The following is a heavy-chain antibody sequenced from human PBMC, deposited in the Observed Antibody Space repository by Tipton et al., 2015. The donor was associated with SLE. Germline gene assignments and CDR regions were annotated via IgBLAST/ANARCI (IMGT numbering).Heavy chain of an antibody. J-gene: IGHJ3*02. CDR3: ARDDGDSYRDAFDI. V-gene: IGHV4-39*07. CDR2: IYYSGST. D-gene: IGHD4-17*01. Sequence: TLSLTCTVSGGSISSSSYYWGWIRQPPGKGLEWIGSIYYSGSTYYNPSLKSRVTISVDTSKNQFSLKLSSVTAADTAVYYCARDDGDSYRDAFDIWGQGTMVPVSS. CDR1: GGSISSSSYY.